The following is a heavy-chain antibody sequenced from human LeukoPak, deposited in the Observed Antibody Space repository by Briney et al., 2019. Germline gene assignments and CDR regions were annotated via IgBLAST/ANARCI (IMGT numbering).Heavy chain of an antibody. J-gene: IGHJ1*01. CDR2: IYYSGRT. CDR1: GDSVSRSDSY. CDR3: ARRRYYDGSGYLE. V-gene: IGHV4-39*01. Sequence: SETLSLTCSVSGDSVSRSDSYWDWIRQPPGKGLEWIGTIYYSGRTYYSPSLKSRVTMSVDPSNNQFSLTLRPVNAADTAVYNCARRRYYDGSGYLEWGQGTLLSVSS. D-gene: IGHD3-22*01.